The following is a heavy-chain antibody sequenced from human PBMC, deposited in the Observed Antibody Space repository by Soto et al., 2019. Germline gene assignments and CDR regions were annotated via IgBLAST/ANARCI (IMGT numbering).Heavy chain of an antibody. D-gene: IGHD2-15*01. CDR3: AKEVHCGGGSCSWSEGFDY. J-gene: IGHJ4*02. V-gene: IGHV3-30*18. CDR1: GFIFSSYG. CDR2: ISYEGSHT. Sequence: QVQLVESGGGVVQPGRSLRLSCAASGFIFSSYGMHWVRQAPGKGLEWVAVISYEGSHTYYADSVKGRFTITRDNSKNTRDLQMNSLRPEDTAVYYCAKEVHCGGGSCSWSEGFDYWGQGTLLTVSS.